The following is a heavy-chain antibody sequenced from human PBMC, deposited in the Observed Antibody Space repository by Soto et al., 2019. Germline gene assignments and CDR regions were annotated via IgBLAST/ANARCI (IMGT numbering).Heavy chain of an antibody. J-gene: IGHJ6*02. V-gene: IGHV3-30*18. CDR3: AKDQKDYSGSGTYYVPYGMDV. D-gene: IGHD3-10*01. CDR2: TSFGGNKN. CDR1: GFTFSNFG. Sequence: QVQLVESGGGVVQPGRSLRLSCVASGFTFSNFGMHWVRQAPGKGLEWVALTSFGGNKNYYADSVKGRFTLSRDNSKKTLYLQMNSLRAEETALCFCAKDQKDYSGSGTYYVPYGMDVWGQGTTVTVSS.